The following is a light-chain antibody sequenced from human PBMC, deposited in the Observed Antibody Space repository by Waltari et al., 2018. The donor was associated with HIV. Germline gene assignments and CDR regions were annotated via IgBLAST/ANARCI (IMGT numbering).Light chain of an antibody. J-gene: IGLJ1*01. Sequence: SYEVTQTPSVSVAPGQTAIITCSGDRLGDKFPCWDQQKPGQFPLLVIYQDSKRPSGSPERFSASNSENTATLTISGTQATDEADYYSQTWDTNSRDVFGSGTKVSVL. CDR1: RLGDKF. CDR3: QTWDTNSRDV. V-gene: IGLV3-1*01. CDR2: QDS.